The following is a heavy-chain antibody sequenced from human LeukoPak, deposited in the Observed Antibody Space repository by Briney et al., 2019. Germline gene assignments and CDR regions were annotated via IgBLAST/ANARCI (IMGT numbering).Heavy chain of an antibody. CDR2: ISISGTNM. V-gene: IGHV3-48*03. CDR1: GFTFSGYE. J-gene: IGHJ3*02. CDR3: ARGGGSAYHYNAFDI. Sequence: GGSLRLSCAASGFTFSGYEMNWVRQAPGKGLEWVSYISISGTNMLYADSVKGRFTISRDNSRTSLYLQMSSPRAEDTAVYYCARGGGSAYHYNAFDIWGLGTMVTVSS. D-gene: IGHD3-22*01.